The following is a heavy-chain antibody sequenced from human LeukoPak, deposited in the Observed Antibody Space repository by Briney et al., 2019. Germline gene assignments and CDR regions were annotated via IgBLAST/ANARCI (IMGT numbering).Heavy chain of an antibody. CDR2: IYYSGST. V-gene: IGHV4-30-4*08. CDR3: ARDPITMVRGVIPHSDY. D-gene: IGHD3-10*01. Sequence: SQTLSLTCTVSGGSISSGDYYWSWIRQPPGRGLEWIGYIYYSGSTYYNPSLKSRVTISVDTSKNQFSLKLSSVTAADTAVYYCARDPITMVRGVIPHSDYWGQGTLVTVSS. J-gene: IGHJ4*02. CDR1: GGSISSGDYY.